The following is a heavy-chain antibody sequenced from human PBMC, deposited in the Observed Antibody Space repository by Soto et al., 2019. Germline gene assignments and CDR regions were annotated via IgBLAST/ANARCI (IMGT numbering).Heavy chain of an antibody. CDR3: TTDKAYYDFWSGPSPTYYFDY. D-gene: IGHD3-3*01. CDR1: GFTFSSYA. Sequence: GGSLRLSCAASGFTFSSYAMSWVRQAPGKGLEWVGRIKSKTDGGTTDYAAPVKGRFTISRDDSKNTLYLQMNSLKTEDTAVYYCTTDKAYYDFWSGPSPTYYFDYWGQGTLVTVSS. CDR2: IKSKTDGGTT. J-gene: IGHJ4*02. V-gene: IGHV3-15*01.